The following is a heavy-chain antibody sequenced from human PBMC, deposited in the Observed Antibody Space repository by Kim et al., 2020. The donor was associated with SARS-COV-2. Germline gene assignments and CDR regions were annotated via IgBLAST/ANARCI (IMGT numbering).Heavy chain of an antibody. CDR1: GFIFRDSW. CDR2: INGDGSIT. Sequence: GGSLRLSCAASGFIFRDSWMNWVRQVPGKGPVWVSRINGDGSITHYADSVKGRFTVSRDNAKSTVYLQMNSLRVDDTAMYYCLSFQQASWGQGTLVTVSS. D-gene: IGHD2-2*01. CDR3: LSFQQAS. J-gene: IGHJ4*02. V-gene: IGHV3-74*01.